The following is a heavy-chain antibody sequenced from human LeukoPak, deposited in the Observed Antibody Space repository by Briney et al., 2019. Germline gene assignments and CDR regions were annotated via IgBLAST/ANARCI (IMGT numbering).Heavy chain of an antibody. CDR1: GYTFIRYG. Sequence: ASVKVSCKASGYTFIRYGISWVRQAPGQGLEGMGWISTYNGNTKYAQKFQGRVTTTRDTSTSTAYMELRSLRSDDTAVYYCARDGDNWGEEYFDYWGQGTLVTVSS. J-gene: IGHJ4*02. CDR3: ARDGDNWGEEYFDY. D-gene: IGHD7-27*01. CDR2: ISTYNGNT. V-gene: IGHV1-18*01.